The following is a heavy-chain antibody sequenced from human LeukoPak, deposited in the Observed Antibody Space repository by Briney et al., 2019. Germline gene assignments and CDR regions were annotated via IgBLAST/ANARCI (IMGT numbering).Heavy chain of an antibody. CDR2: ISYDGSNK. V-gene: IGHV3-30*01. J-gene: IGHJ4*02. Sequence: GGSLRLSCAASGFTFSSYAMHWVRQAPGKGLEWVAVISYDGSNKYYADSVKGRFTISRDNSKNTLYLQMNSLRAEDTAVYYCARDYNFYYDSSGYYTYWGQGTLVTVSS. CDR1: GFTFSSYA. D-gene: IGHD3-22*01. CDR3: ARDYNFYYDSSGYYTY.